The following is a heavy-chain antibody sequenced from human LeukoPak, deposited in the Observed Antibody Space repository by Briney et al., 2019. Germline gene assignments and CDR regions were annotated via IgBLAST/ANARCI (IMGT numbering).Heavy chain of an antibody. Sequence: PGGSLRLSCAASGFTVSSNSMSWVRQAPGKGLEWVGRIKSKSDGGTTDFAAPVKGRFTMSRDDSENTVSLQMNSLKIEDTAVYFCTQGVAKAYSWGQGTLVTVSS. CDR3: TQGVAKAYS. V-gene: IGHV3-15*01. CDR1: GFTVSSNS. J-gene: IGHJ4*02. D-gene: IGHD5-12*01. CDR2: IKSKSDGGTT.